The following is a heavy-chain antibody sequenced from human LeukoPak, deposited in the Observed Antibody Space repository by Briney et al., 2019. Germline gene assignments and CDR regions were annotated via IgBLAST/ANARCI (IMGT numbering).Heavy chain of an antibody. J-gene: IGHJ4*02. Sequence: SETLSLTCAVYGGSFSGYYWSWIRQPPGKGLEWIGAINHSGSTNYNPSLKSRVTISVDTSKNQFSLKLSSVTAADTAVYYCARVRVTYFDYWGQGTLVTVSS. V-gene: IGHV4-34*01. D-gene: IGHD4-11*01. CDR1: GGSFSGYY. CDR2: INHSGST. CDR3: ARVRVTYFDY.